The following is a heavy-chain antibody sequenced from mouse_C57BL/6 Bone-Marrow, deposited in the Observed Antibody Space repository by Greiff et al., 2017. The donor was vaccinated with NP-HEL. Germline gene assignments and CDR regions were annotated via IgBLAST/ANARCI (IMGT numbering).Heavy chain of an antibody. V-gene: IGHV14-4*01. D-gene: IGHD1-1*01. J-gene: IGHJ1*03. CDR1: GFNIKDDY. CDR2: IDPENGDT. CDR3: TTHGSSYGWYFDV. Sequence: DVKLVESGAELVRPGASVKLSCTASGFNIKDDYMHWVKQRPEQGLEWIGWIDPENGDTEYASKFQGKATITADTSSNTAYLQLSSLTSEDTAVYYCTTHGSSYGWYFDVWGTGTTVTVSS.